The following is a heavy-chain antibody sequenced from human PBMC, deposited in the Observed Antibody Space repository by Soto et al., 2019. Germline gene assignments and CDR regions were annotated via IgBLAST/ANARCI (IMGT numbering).Heavy chain of an antibody. CDR1: GYRFTSYW. CDR2: IDPSDSYT. J-gene: IGHJ5*02. D-gene: IGHD6-13*01. V-gene: IGHV5-10-1*01. Sequence: PGESLKISYKGSGYRFTSYWISWVRQMPGKGLEWMGRIDPSDSYTNYSPSFQGHVTISADKSISTAYLQWSSLKASDTAMYYCASLDSIAAAGNWFDPWGQGTLVTVSS. CDR3: ASLDSIAAAGNWFDP.